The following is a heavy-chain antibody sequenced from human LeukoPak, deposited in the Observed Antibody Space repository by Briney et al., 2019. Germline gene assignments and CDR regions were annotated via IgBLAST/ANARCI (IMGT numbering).Heavy chain of an antibody. CDR2: IYCSGST. CDR3: ARAVSGRFDY. CDR1: GGSMSPYH. J-gene: IGHJ4*02. V-gene: IGHV4-59*08. D-gene: IGHD6-19*01. Sequence: PSETLSLTCTVSGGSMSPYHWGWIRQPPVKGLEWTGYIYCSGSTNYNPSLKSRVTISVDTSKNQFSLKLSSVTAADTAIYYCARAVSGRFDYWGQGTLVTVSS.